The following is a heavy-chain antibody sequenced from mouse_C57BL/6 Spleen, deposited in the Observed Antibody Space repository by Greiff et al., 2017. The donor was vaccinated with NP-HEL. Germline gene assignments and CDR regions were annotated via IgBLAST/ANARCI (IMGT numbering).Heavy chain of an antibody. V-gene: IGHV1-18*01. CDR1: GYTFTDYN. J-gene: IGHJ1*03. D-gene: IGHD4-1*01. Sequence: LVKPGASVKIPCKASGYTFTDYNMDWVKQSHGKSLEWIGDINPNNGGTIYNQKFKGKATLTVDKSSSTAYMELRSLTSEDTAVYYCARKLGRLRWYFDVWGTGTTVTVSS. CDR2: INPNNGGT. CDR3: ARKLGRLRWYFDV.